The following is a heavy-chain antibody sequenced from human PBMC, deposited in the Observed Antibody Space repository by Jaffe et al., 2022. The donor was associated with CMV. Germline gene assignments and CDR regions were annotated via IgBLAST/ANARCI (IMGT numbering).Heavy chain of an antibody. CDR2: ISGSGGST. CDR3: AKDPKTSSPVVPLGAFDY. CDR1: GFTFSSYA. D-gene: IGHD3-22*01. J-gene: IGHJ4*02. V-gene: IGHV3-23*01. Sequence: EVQLLESGGGLVQPGGSLRLSCAASGFTFSSYAMSWVRQAPGKGLEWVSAISGSGGSTYYADSVKGRFTISRDNSKNTLYLQMNSLRAEDTAVYYCAKDPKTSSPVVPLGAFDYWGQGTLVTVSS.